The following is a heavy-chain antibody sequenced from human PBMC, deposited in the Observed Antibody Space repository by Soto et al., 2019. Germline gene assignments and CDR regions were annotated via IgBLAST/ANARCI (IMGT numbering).Heavy chain of an antibody. CDR3: ARSLLQGDF. CDR2: INPNGGST. J-gene: IGHJ4*02. V-gene: IGHV1-46*01. CDR1: GYTFIHYY. D-gene: IGHD2-21*01. Sequence: QVQLVQSGAEVKKPGASVKVSCKASGYTFIHYYIHWVRQAPGQGLEWMAIINPNGGSTNYAQKFQGRVTVTSETSTSTVSMELNSLGSDDTAVYFCARSLLQGDFWGQGTLVTVSS.